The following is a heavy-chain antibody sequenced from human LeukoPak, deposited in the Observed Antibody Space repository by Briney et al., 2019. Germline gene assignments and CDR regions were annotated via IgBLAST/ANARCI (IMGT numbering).Heavy chain of an antibody. V-gene: IGHV1-69*01. D-gene: IGHD5-18*01. Sequence: ASVKVSCKASGGTFSSYAISWVRQAPGQGLEWMGGIIPIFGTANYAQKFQGRVTITADESTSTAYMELSSLRSEDTVVYYCARDWVIQSNWFDPWGQGTLVTVSS. CDR3: ARDWVIQSNWFDP. CDR1: GGTFSSYA. J-gene: IGHJ5*02. CDR2: IIPIFGTA.